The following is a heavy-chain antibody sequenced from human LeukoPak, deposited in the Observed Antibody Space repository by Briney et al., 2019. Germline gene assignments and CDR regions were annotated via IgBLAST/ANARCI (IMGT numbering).Heavy chain of an antibody. D-gene: IGHD3-22*01. CDR3: ARGSSSGYTEWY. V-gene: IGHV1-46*01. CDR2: IIPIFGTA. J-gene: IGHJ4*02. Sequence: ASVKVSCKASGYTFTSYYMHWVRQAPGQGLEWMGGIIPIFGTANYAQKFQGRVTMTRDMSTSTVYMELSSLRSEDTAVYYCARGSSSGYTEWYWGQGTLVTVSS. CDR1: GYTFTSYY.